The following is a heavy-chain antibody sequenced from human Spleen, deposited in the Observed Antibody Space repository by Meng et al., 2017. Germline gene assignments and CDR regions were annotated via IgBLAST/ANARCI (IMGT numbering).Heavy chain of an antibody. CDR2: IGTAGDT. V-gene: IGHV3-13*01. CDR3: ARDFTRGGAGTPHGFGY. J-gene: IGHJ4*02. Sequence: GESLKISCAASGFTFSSYDMHWVRQATGKGLEWVSAIGTAGDTYYPGSVKGRFTISRENAKNSLYLQMNSLRAGDTAVYYCARDFTRGGAGTPHGFGYWGQGTLVTVSS. D-gene: IGHD1-14*01. CDR1: GFTFSSYD.